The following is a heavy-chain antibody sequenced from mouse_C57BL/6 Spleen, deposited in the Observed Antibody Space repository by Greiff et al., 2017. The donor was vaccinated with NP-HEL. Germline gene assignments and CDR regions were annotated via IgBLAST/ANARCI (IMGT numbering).Heavy chain of an antibody. CDR1: GYSITSGYY. V-gene: IGHV3-6*01. CDR2: ISYDGSN. D-gene: IGHD2-1*01. Sequence: ESGPGLVKPSQSLSLTCSVTGYSITSGYYWNWIRQFPGNKLEWMGYISYDGSNNYNPSLKNRISITRDTSKNQFFLKLNSVTTEDTATYYCAREPGNFYVDYWGQGTTLTVSS. CDR3: AREPGNFYVDY. J-gene: IGHJ2*01.